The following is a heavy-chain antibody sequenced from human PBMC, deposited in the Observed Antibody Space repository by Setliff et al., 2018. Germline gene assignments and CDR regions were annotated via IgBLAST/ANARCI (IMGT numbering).Heavy chain of an antibody. CDR1: GGSFSDYY. D-gene: IGHD3-3*01. Sequence: SETLSLTCTVYGGSFSDYYWSWIRQPPGKGLEWIGYIYNSGSTNYNPSLKSRVTISVDASTNQFSLKLYSVTAADTAVYYCRYWSGYYNNDYWGQGTLVTVSS. J-gene: IGHJ4*02. CDR3: RYWSGYYNNDY. V-gene: IGHV4-59*12. CDR2: IYNSGST.